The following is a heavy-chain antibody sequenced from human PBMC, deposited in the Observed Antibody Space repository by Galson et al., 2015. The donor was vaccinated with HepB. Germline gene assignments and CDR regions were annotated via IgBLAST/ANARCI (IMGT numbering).Heavy chain of an antibody. Sequence: SLRLSCAASGLKFGDYTISWFRQAPGRGLESVGFIRGAAYGGATEYAASVKGRFSISRDDSRSIAYLQMNSLTSEDTAVYYCARATYSWSAYFAYWGQGTLVTVSS. CDR1: GLKFGDYT. J-gene: IGHJ4*02. CDR3: ARATYSWSAYFAY. D-gene: IGHD3-3*01. CDR2: IRGAAYGGAT. V-gene: IGHV3-49*03.